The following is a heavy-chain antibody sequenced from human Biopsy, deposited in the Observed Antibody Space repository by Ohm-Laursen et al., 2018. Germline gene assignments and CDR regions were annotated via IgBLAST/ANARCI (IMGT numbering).Heavy chain of an antibody. J-gene: IGHJ4*02. V-gene: IGHV1-69*01. CDR2: IIPMFGTA. CDR3: ARGPHSGSHSCFDY. Sequence: SSVKVSCKASGGTFINYAISWVRQAPGQGLEWMGGIIPMFGTANYAQMFQGRVTISAYESTSTSYMELSSLTTEDTAIYYCARGPHSGSHSCFDYWGRGTLVTVSS. CDR1: GGTFINYA. D-gene: IGHD1-26*01.